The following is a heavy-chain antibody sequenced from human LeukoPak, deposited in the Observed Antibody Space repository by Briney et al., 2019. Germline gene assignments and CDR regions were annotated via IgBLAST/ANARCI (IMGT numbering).Heavy chain of an antibody. D-gene: IGHD6-6*01. CDR2: IIPILGIA. CDR3: TRDQFGIAARPGYYYYGMDV. Sequence: SVKVSCKASGGTFSSYAISWVRQAPGQGLEWMGRIIPILGIANYAQKFQGRVTITADKSTSTAYMELSSLRSEDTAVYYCTRDQFGIAARPGYYYYGMDVWGQGTTVTVSS. V-gene: IGHV1-69*04. J-gene: IGHJ6*02. CDR1: GGTFSSYA.